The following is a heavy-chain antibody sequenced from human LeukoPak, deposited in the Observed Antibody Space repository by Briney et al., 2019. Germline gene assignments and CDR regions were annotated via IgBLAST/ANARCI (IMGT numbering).Heavy chain of an antibody. CDR1: GYSISSGYY. CDR2: IYHSGST. J-gene: IGHJ5*02. D-gene: IGHD2-15*01. CDR3: ARDLGEVVVAATPVLGNWFDP. V-gene: IGHV4-38-2*02. Sequence: SETLSLTCTVSGYSISSGYYWGWIRQPPGKGLEWIGSIYHSGSTYYNPSLKSRVTISVDTSKNQFSLQLNSVTPEDTAVYYCARDLGEVVVAATPVLGNWFDPWGQGTLVTVSS.